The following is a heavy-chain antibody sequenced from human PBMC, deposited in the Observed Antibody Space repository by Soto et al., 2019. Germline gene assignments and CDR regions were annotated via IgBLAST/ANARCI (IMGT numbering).Heavy chain of an antibody. CDR3: ARDQSGGLSDILTGYYVAGFDY. V-gene: IGHV1-46*03. D-gene: IGHD3-9*01. Sequence: EASVKVSCKASGYTFTSYYMHWVRQAPGQGLEWMGIINPSGGSTSYAQKFQGRVTMTRDTSTSTVYMELSSLRSEDTAVYYCARDQSGGLSDILTGYYVAGFDYWGQGTLVTVSS. CDR1: GYTFTSYY. CDR2: INPSGGST. J-gene: IGHJ4*02.